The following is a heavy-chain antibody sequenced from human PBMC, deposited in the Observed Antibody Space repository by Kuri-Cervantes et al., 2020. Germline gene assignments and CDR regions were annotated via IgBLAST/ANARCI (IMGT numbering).Heavy chain of an antibody. D-gene: IGHD3-22*01. CDR2: IQYDGSKK. CDR3: AYDSSAYYPSPYFHN. CDR1: GFTFSSYG. Sequence: GGSLRLSCATSGFTFSSYGMHWVRQAPGKGLEWVAFIQYDGSKKYYGDSVKGRFTISRDDSKNNLHLQMNSLRAGDTALYYCAYDSSAYYPSPYFHNWGQGTLVTVSS. V-gene: IGHV3-30*02. J-gene: IGHJ4*02.